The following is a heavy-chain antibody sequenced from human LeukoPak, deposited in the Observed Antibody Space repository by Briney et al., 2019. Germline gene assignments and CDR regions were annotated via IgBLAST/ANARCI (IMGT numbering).Heavy chain of an antibody. J-gene: IGHJ4*02. CDR1: GFTFSSYW. D-gene: IGHD6-6*01. CDR2: INSDGSTT. Sequence: GGSLRLSCAASGFTFSSYWMHWVRQAPGKGLAWVSRINSDGSTTFYADSVKGRFTISRDNAKSTLYLQMNSLRAEDTAVYYCARWGAGRPFDYWGQGTLVTVSS. CDR3: ARWGAGRPFDY. V-gene: IGHV3-74*01.